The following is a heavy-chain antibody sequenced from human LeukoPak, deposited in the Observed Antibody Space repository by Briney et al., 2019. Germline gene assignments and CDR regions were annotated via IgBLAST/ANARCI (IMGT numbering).Heavy chain of an antibody. CDR2: INHSGST. CDR1: GGSFSGYY. D-gene: IGHD3-16*02. Sequence: SETLSLTCAVYGGSFSGYYWSWIRQPPGKGLEWIGEINHSGSTNYNPSLKSRVTISVGTSKNQFSLKLSSVTAADTAVYYCARGLSFSAAWGQGTLVTVSS. V-gene: IGHV4-34*01. CDR3: ARGLSFSAA. J-gene: IGHJ5*02.